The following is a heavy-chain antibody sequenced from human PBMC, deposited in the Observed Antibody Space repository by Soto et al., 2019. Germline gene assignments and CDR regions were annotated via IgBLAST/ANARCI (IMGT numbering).Heavy chain of an antibody. V-gene: IGHV4-59*01. J-gene: IGHJ4*02. CDR1: GVSISSYY. Sequence: SATQSLTCAGSGVSISSYYWSWIRQPPGKGLEWIGYNYYSGTTNYNPSLKSRVTISVDTSKNQFSLRLTSVTAADTAVYYCVREAYIGYGHAIDHWGQGTLVTVSS. CDR3: VREAYIGYGHAIDH. D-gene: IGHD5-12*01. CDR2: NYYSGTT.